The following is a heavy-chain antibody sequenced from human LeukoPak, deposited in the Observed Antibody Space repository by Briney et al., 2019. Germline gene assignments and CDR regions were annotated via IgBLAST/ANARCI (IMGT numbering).Heavy chain of an antibody. V-gene: IGHV4-30-2*01. CDR2: IYHSGST. CDR1: GGSISGYY. Sequence: SETLSLTCTVSGGSISGYYWSWIRQPPGKGLEWIGYIYHSGSTYYNPSLKSRVTISVDRSKNQFSLKLSSVTAADTAVCYCARDAGWLRPFDYWGQGTLVTVSS. J-gene: IGHJ4*02. D-gene: IGHD5-12*01. CDR3: ARDAGWLRPFDY.